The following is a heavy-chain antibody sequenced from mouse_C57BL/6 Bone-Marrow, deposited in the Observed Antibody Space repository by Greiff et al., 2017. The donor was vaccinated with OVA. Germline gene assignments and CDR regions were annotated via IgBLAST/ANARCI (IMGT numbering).Heavy chain of an antibody. CDR3: ARDSNYPFAY. Sequence: DVQLQESGPGMVKPSQSLSLTCTVTGYSITSGYDWHWIRHFPGNKLEWMGYISYSGSTNYNPSLKSRISITHDTSKNHFFLKLNSVTTEDTATYYCARDSNYPFAYWGQGTLVTVSA. D-gene: IGHD2-5*01. V-gene: IGHV3-1*01. J-gene: IGHJ3*01. CDR1: GYSITSGYD. CDR2: ISYSGST.